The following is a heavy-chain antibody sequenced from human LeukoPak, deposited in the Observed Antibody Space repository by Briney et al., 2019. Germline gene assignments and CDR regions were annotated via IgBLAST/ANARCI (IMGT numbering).Heavy chain of an antibody. Sequence: SETLSLTCSVSGGSVSSYSWSWIRQPPGKGLEWIGYISYSGSTNYNPSLKSRVTISVDTSKNQLSLKLTSVTAADTAVYYCARDQPQGGFDYWGQGTLVTVSS. J-gene: IGHJ4*02. D-gene: IGHD1-14*01. CDR3: ARDQPQGGFDY. V-gene: IGHV4-59*02. CDR2: ISYSGST. CDR1: GGSVSSYS.